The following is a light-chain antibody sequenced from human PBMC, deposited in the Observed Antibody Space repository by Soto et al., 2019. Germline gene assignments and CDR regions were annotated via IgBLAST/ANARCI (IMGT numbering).Light chain of an antibody. CDR3: KSYAGSNTYV. CDR1: KNDIGVYDF. V-gene: IGLV2-8*01. CDR2: EVV. J-gene: IGLJ1*01. Sequence: QSVLAQPPSASGSPGQSVTISCTGTKNDIGVYDFVSWYQHHPGKAPRLIIYEVVQRPSGVPDRSSGSKSGNTASLTVSELQAADEADYFCKSYAGSNTYVFGSGTKVTVL.